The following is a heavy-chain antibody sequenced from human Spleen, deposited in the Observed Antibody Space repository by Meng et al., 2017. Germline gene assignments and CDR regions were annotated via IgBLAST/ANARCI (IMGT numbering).Heavy chain of an antibody. J-gene: IGHJ3*02. CDR2: LYHSGTT. D-gene: IGHD3-10*01. CDR1: GAPVCLIHR. CDR3: ARGGDYPPKTGNDAFDI. Sequence: ESGTGRGRPSGSRALTSAVSGAPVCLIHRGSGVPKPPGKGLQWIGDLYHSGTTHYIPSLKGRVSMSVDKSKNQFSLRLSSVTASDTAVYYCARGGDYPPKTGNDAFDIWGPGTMVTVSS. V-gene: IGHV4-4*02.